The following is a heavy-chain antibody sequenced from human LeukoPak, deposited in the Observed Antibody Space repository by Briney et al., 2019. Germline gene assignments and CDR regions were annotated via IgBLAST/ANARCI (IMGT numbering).Heavy chain of an antibody. D-gene: IGHD3-22*01. CDR2: ISSSSTYI. J-gene: IGHJ3*01. Sequence: PGGSLRLSCAASGFTFSSYSMNWVRQAPGKGLEWVSSISSSSTYIYYADSVKGRFTISRDNAKNSLYLQMNSLRAEDTALYHCAREVYYYDSSGPRDAFDLWGQGTMVTVSS. CDR3: AREVYYYDSSGPRDAFDL. CDR1: GFTFSSYS. V-gene: IGHV3-21*01.